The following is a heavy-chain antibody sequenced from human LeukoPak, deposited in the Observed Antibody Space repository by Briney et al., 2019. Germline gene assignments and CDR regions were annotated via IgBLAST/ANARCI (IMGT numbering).Heavy chain of an antibody. CDR3: ARAGAYCSGGSCYSVRSYYYYGMDV. CDR2: ISSSSSYI. V-gene: IGHV3-21*01. D-gene: IGHD2-15*01. CDR1: GFTFSSYS. J-gene: IGHJ6*02. Sequence: GGSLRLSCAASGFTFSSYSMNWVRQAPGKGLEWVSSISSSSSYIYYADSVKGRFTISRDNAKNSLYLQMNSLRAEDTAVYYCARAGAYCSGGSCYSVRSYYYYGMDVWGQETTVTVSS.